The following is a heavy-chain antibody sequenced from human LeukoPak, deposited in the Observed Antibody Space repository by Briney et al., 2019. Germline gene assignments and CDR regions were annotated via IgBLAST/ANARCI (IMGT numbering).Heavy chain of an antibody. CDR3: AMKPYDSSGYYVEYFDY. CDR2: IIPIFGTA. V-gene: IGHV1-69*13. J-gene: IGHJ4*02. D-gene: IGHD3-22*01. Sequence: SVKVSCKASGGTFSSYAISWGRQAPGQGLEWMGGIIPIFGTANYAQKFQGRVTITADESTSTAYMELSSLRSEDTAVYYCAMKPYDSSGYYVEYFDYWGQGTLVTVSS. CDR1: GGTFSSYA.